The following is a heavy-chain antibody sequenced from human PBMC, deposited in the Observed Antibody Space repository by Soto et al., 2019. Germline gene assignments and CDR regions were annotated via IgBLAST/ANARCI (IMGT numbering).Heavy chain of an antibody. CDR3: GRGGGVAIAS. J-gene: IGHJ4*02. V-gene: IGHV3-74*01. CDR2: INSDGST. Sequence: EVQLEESGGGLVQPGGSLRLSCAASGFTISSYWMHWVRQVPGKGLVWVSRINSDGSTSYADSVKGRFTISRDNAKKTLFLQVDSLRAEDTAVYYCGRGGGVAIASWGQGTLVTVSS. D-gene: IGHD3-16*01. CDR1: GFTISSYW.